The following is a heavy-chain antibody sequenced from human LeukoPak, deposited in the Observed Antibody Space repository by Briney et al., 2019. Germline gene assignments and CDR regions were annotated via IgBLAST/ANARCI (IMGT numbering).Heavy chain of an antibody. CDR3: ASEGGYCCFAFSHFEL. Sequence: SETLSLTCTVSGGSFSSYYWSWIRQPPGKGLEWIGYIYYSGSTNYNPSLKSRVTISVDTSKNQFSLKLSSVTAADTAVYYCASEGGYCCFAFSHFELWGQGTLVTVSS. J-gene: IGHJ1*01. V-gene: IGHV4-59*01. D-gene: IGHD2-15*01. CDR2: IYYSGST. CDR1: GGSFSSYY.